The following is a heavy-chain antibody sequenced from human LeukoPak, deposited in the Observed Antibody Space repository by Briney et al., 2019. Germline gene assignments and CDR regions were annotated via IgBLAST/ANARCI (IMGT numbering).Heavy chain of an antibody. CDR1: GYTFTSYG. Sequence: GASVKVSCKASGYTFTSYGISWVRQAPGRGLEWMGWISAYNGNTNYAQKLQGRVTMTTDTSTSTAYMELRSLRSDDTAVYYCARDGPYPGIAAAGIADDYWGQGTLVTVSS. J-gene: IGHJ4*02. V-gene: IGHV1-18*01. D-gene: IGHD6-13*01. CDR2: ISAYNGNT. CDR3: ARDGPYPGIAAAGIADDY.